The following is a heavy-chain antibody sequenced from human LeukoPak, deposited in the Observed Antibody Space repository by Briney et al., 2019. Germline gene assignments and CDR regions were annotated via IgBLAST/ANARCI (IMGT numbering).Heavy chain of an antibody. CDR2: IYYSGST. CDR3: ARLYSGLAADTAGWFDP. D-gene: IGHD1-26*01. CDR1: GGSISSSSYY. Sequence: SETLSLTCTVSGGSISSSSYYWGWIRQPPGKGLEWIGSIYYSGSTYYNPSLKSRVTISVDTSKNQFSLKLSSVTAADTAVYYCARLYSGLAADTAGWFDPWGQGTLVTVSS. J-gene: IGHJ5*02. V-gene: IGHV4-39*01.